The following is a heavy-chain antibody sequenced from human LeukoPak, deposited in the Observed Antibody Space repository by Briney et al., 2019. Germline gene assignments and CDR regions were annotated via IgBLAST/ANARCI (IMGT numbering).Heavy chain of an antibody. CDR3: AKLTGSGSYGGGKYYFDY. CDR1: GLTFDDYA. Sequence: GRSLRLSCAASGLTFDDYAMHWVRQAPGKGLEWVSGISWNSGSIGYADSVKGRFTISRDNAKNSLYLQMNSLRAEDTALYYCAKLTGSGSYGGGKYYFDYWGQGTLVTVSS. CDR2: ISWNSGSI. J-gene: IGHJ4*02. D-gene: IGHD3-10*01. V-gene: IGHV3-9*01.